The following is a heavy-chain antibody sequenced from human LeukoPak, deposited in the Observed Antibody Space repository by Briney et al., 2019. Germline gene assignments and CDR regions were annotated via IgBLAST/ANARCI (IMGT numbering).Heavy chain of an antibody. CDR2: IYYSGST. Sequence: PSETLSLTCTVSGGSISSYYWSWIRQPPGKGLEWIGYIYYSGSTNYNPSLKSRVTISVDTSKNQFSLKLSSVTAADTAVYYCARGDHCSGGSCYPGGTLHYFDYWGQGTLVTVSS. V-gene: IGHV4-59*01. D-gene: IGHD2-15*01. CDR1: GGSISSYY. CDR3: ARGDHCSGGSCYPGGTLHYFDY. J-gene: IGHJ4*02.